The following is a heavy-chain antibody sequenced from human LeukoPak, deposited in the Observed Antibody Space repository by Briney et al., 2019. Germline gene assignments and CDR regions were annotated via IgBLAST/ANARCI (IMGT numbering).Heavy chain of an antibody. CDR2: ISAYNGNT. CDR3: ARALVRVYYYYYMDV. CDR1: GYTFTSYG. V-gene: IGHV1-18*01. D-gene: IGHD4-23*01. Sequence: GASVKVSCKASGYTFTSYGISWVRQAPGQGLEWMGWISAYNGNTNYAQKLQGRVTMTTDTSTSTAYMELRGLRSDDTAVYYCARALVRVYYYYYMDVWGKGTTVTVSS. J-gene: IGHJ6*03.